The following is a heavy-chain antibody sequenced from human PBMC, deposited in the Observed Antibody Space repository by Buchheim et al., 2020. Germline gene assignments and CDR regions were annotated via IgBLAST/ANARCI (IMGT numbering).Heavy chain of an antibody. CDR3: AKPYYDFWSGYHP. Sequence: QVQLVESGGGVVQPGRSLRLSCAASGFTFSNFAMHWVRQAPGKGLEWVAFMSYDGSIKYYSDSVKGRLTISRDNSKNTLYLQMNSLRAEDTAVYYCAKPYYDFWSGYHPWGQGTL. D-gene: IGHD3-3*01. V-gene: IGHV3-30*04. CDR2: MSYDGSIK. J-gene: IGHJ5*02. CDR1: GFTFSNFA.